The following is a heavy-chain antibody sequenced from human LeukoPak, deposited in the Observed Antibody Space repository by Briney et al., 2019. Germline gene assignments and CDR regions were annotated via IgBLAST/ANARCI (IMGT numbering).Heavy chain of an antibody. CDR3: ARAGRGGFDFDY. CDR1: GGSISSYY. D-gene: IGHD3-16*01. Sequence: SETLSLTCTVSGGSISSYYWSWIRQPPGKGLEWIGDIHYTGSTNYNPSLKSRVTISLDTSKNQFSLHLSSVTAADTAVYSCARAGRGGFDFDYWGQGALVTVSS. J-gene: IGHJ4*02. CDR2: IHYTGST. V-gene: IGHV4-59*12.